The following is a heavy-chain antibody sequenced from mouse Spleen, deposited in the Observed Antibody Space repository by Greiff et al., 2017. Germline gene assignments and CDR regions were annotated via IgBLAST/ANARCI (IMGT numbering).Heavy chain of an antibody. D-gene: IGHD4-1*01. J-gene: IGHJ2*01. CDR1: GYTFTSYW. V-gene: IGHV1-61*01. Sequence: VKLQQPGAELVRPGSSVKLSCKASGYTFTSYWMDWVKQRPGQGLEWIGNIYPSDSETHYNQKFKDKATLTVDKSSSTAYMQLSSLTSEDSAVYYCARGETGTLFDYWGQGTTLTVSS. CDR3: ARGETGTLFDY. CDR2: IYPSDSET.